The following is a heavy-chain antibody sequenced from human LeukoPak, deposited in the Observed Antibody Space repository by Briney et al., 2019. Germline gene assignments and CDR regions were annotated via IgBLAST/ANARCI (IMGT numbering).Heavy chain of an antibody. V-gene: IGHV1-2*02. CDR1: GYTFTDYY. J-gene: IGHJ3*02. CDR3: ARGLYYDFWSRYCDAFDI. D-gene: IGHD3-3*01. CDR2: INPNSGGT. Sequence: GASVKVSCKASGYTFTDYYMHWVRQAPGQGLEWMGWINPNSGGTNYAQKFQGGVTMTRDTSISTAYMELSRLRSDDTAVYYCARGLYYDFWSRYCDAFDIWGQGTMVTVSS.